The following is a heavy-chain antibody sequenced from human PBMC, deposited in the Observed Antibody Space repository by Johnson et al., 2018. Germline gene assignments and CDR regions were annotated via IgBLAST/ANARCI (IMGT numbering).Heavy chain of an antibody. CDR3: AKDAKWGQLVSYYYMDV. V-gene: IGHV3-30*18. Sequence: QVQLVQSGGGVVQPGRSLRLSCAASGFTFSSSGMHWVRPAPGKGLEWVAVLSYDGSNKYYADSVKGRFTISRDTSKNTLYLQMKSLRAEDRAVYYCAKDAKWGQLVSYYYMDVWGKGTTVTVSS. J-gene: IGHJ6*03. CDR1: GFTFSSSG. D-gene: IGHD6-6*01. CDR2: LSYDGSNK.